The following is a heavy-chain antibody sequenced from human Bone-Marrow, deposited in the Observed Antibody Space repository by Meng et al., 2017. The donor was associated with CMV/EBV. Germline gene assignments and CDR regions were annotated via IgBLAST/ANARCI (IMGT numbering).Heavy chain of an antibody. Sequence: SGPTLVKPTQTLTLTCTFSGFSLRNTGVGVVWIRQPPGEALEWLSLIYWNDDKTYRPSLKSRLTITKDTSRNQVVLRMTDMDPADTATYFCAHTYREYEFLSGFYPRGLDNWGQGKLVTVSS. V-gene: IGHV2-5*01. CDR3: AHTYREYEFLSGFYPRGLDN. D-gene: IGHD3-3*01. CDR2: IYWNDDK. CDR1: GFSLRNTGVG. J-gene: IGHJ4*02.